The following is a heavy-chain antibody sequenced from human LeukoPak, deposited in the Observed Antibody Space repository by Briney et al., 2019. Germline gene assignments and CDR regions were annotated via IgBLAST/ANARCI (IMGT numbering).Heavy chain of an antibody. D-gene: IGHD3-10*01. Sequence: GGSLRLSCAASGFTFSEYYMSWIRQAPGKGLEWISYISNSGTTIYYTDSVKGRFTISRDNAKNSLYLQVNSLRVGDTAVYYCARDFYGSRSYIDYWGQGTLVTVSP. CDR3: ARDFYGSRSYIDY. CDR1: GFTFSEYY. V-gene: IGHV3-11*01. CDR2: ISNSGTTI. J-gene: IGHJ4*02.